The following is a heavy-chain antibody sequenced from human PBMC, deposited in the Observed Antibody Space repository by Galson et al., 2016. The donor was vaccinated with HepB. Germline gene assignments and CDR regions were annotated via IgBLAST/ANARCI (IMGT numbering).Heavy chain of an antibody. CDR3: AHTAPLGLEFSRDHFDY. Sequence: PALVTPTQTLTLTCTFSGFSLNTGLGVTWLRQPPEKAPEWLALIYWNDDKRYSPFLKSRLTITKDTSKSQVVLTMTNMDPVDTGTYYCAHTAPLGLEFSRDHFDYWGQGTLVTVSS. J-gene: IGHJ4*02. CDR2: IYWNDDK. CDR1: GFSLNTGLG. V-gene: IGHV2-5*01. D-gene: IGHD3-16*01.